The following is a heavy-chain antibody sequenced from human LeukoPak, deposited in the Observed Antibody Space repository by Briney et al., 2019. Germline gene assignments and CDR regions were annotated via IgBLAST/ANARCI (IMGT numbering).Heavy chain of an antibody. CDR2: ISSSSSYI. CDR3: ARDDYVWGSYRCFDY. D-gene: IGHD3-16*02. Sequence: GGSLRLSCAASGFTFSSYSMNWVRQAPGKGLEWVSSISSSSSYIYYADSVKGRFTISRDNAKNSLYLQMNSLRAEDTAVYYCARDDYVWGSYRCFDYWGQGTLVTVST. CDR1: GFTFSSYS. J-gene: IGHJ4*02. V-gene: IGHV3-21*01.